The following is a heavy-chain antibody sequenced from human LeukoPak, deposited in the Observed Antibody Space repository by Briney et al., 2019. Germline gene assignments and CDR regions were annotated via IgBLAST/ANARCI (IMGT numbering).Heavy chain of an antibody. CDR2: IYPDDSDT. CDR3: ARHGHCTNGVCYSNYYYYMDV. J-gene: IGHJ6*03. Sequence: GESLQISCQGSGYSFTSYWIGWGRQMPGKGLEWMGIIYPDDSDTRYSPSFEGQVIISVDKSISTAYLQWSSLKASDTATYYCARHGHCTNGVCYSNYYYYMDVWGKGTTVTVSS. V-gene: IGHV5-51*01. D-gene: IGHD2-8*01. CDR1: GYSFTSYW.